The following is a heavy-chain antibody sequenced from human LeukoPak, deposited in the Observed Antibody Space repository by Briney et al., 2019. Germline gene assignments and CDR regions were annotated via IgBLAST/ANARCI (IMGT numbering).Heavy chain of an antibody. CDR2: ISGSGSNT. D-gene: IGHD3-22*01. Sequence: GGSLRLSGAASGFTFSSYGMSWVRQAPGKGLEWVSAISGSGSNTYDADSVKGRFTISRDYSRNTLYLQMNSLRAEDTAVYYCAKAGYYDSSGYVRRPFQYWGQGTLVTVSS. CDR3: AKAGYYDSSGYVRRPFQY. CDR1: GFTFSSYG. J-gene: IGHJ4*02. V-gene: IGHV3-23*01.